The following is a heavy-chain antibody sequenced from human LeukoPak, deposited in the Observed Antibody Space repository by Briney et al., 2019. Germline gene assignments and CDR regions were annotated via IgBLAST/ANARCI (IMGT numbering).Heavy chain of an antibody. J-gene: IGHJ4*02. CDR1: GYTFTSYY. D-gene: IGHD2-21*02. V-gene: IGHV1-46*01. Sequence: ASVKVSCKASGYTFTSYYMHWVRQAPGQGLEWMGIINPSGGSTSYAQKFQGRVTMTRDTSTSTVYMELSSLRSDDTAAYYCARGDGDWYHFDYWGQGTLVTVSS. CDR3: ARGDGDWYHFDY. CDR2: INPSGGST.